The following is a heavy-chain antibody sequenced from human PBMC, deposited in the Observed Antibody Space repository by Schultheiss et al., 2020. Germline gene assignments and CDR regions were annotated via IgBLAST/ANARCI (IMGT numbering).Heavy chain of an antibody. Sequence: GSMRLSCTASGFTFGDYAMSWVRQAPGKGLEWVGFIRSKAYGGTTEYAASVKGRFTISRDDSKSIAYLQMNSLKTEDTAVYYCTSPSIYSGSYWSAFDIWG. D-gene: IGHD1-26*01. CDR3: TSPSIYSGSYWSAFDI. J-gene: IGHJ3*02. CDR2: IRSKAYGGTT. V-gene: IGHV3-49*04. CDR1: GFTFGDYA.